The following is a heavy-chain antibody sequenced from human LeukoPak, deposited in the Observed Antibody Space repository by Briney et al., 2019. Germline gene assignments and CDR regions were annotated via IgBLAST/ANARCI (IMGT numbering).Heavy chain of an antibody. CDR3: ARHVRGVPPGYFDY. J-gene: IGHJ4*02. CDR2: VYSSGST. V-gene: IGHV4-59*08. CDR1: GGSISNFY. D-gene: IGHD3-10*01. Sequence: SETLSLTCTVSGGSISNFYWSWIRQPPGKGLEWIGYVYSSGSTKYNPSLKSRVTISVDTSKNQFSLKLSSVTAADTAVYYCARHVRGVPPGYFDYWGQGTLVTVSS.